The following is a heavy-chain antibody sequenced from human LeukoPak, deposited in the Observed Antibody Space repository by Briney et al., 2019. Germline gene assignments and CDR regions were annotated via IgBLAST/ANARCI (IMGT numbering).Heavy chain of an antibody. J-gene: IGHJ4*02. D-gene: IGHD1-7*01. V-gene: IGHV3-7*01. Sequence: GGSLRLSCAASGFTFSDYWMTWVRQAPGKGLEWVAHIKQDGGEKYYVDSVKGRFTISRDNAKNLVYLKMNSLRAEDTAVYDCARGWNYAFRFDNWGQGTLVTVST. CDR2: IKQDGGEK. CDR3: ARGWNYAFRFDN. CDR1: GFTFSDYW.